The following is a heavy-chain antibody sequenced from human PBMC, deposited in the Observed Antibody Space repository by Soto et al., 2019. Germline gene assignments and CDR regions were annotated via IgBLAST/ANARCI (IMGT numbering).Heavy chain of an antibody. CDR1: GYSFTSYW. J-gene: IGHJ6*03. CDR2: IYPGDSDT. CDR3: ARHGGLGTVTGYYYYYMDV. D-gene: IGHD4-17*01. Sequence: GESLKISCKGSGYSFTSYWIGWVRQMPGKGLEWMGIIYPGDSDTRYSPSFQGQVTISADKSISTAYLQWSSLKASDTAMYYCARHGGLGTVTGYYYYYMDVWGKGTTVTVSS. V-gene: IGHV5-51*01.